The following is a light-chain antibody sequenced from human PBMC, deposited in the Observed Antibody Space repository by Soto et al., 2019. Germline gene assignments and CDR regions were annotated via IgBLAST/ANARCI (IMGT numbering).Light chain of an antibody. V-gene: IGLV2-14*01. Sequence: QSALTQPASVSGSPGQSITISCTGTTSDVGGYNSVSWYQHHPGKAPKLVIYEVSNRPSGVSNRFSGSKSGNTASLTISGLQAEDEANYDCSSYTSSNTLVFGGGTQLTVL. CDR2: EVS. CDR1: TSDVGGYNS. J-gene: IGLJ7*01. CDR3: SSYTSSNTLV.